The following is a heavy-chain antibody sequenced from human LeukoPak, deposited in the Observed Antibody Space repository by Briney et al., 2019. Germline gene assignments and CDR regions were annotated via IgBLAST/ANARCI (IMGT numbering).Heavy chain of an antibody. CDR2: INPTSGIT. D-gene: IGHD3-10*01. J-gene: IGHJ5*02. V-gene: IGHV1-2*02. Sequence: ASVKVSCKASGYTFTGYYMHWVRQAPGQGLERMGWINPTSGITNYAQKFQGRVTMTRDTSISTAHMELSGLRSDDTAVYYCARANMVRGVGLFFDRNWFDPWGQGTLVTVSS. CDR1: GYTFTGYY. CDR3: ARANMVRGVGLFFDRNWFDP.